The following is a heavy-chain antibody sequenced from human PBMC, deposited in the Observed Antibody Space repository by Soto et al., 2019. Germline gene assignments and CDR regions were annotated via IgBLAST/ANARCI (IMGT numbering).Heavy chain of an antibody. D-gene: IGHD3-22*01. CDR3: AGLDYYDSSGYVEDEYFQH. J-gene: IGHJ1*01. V-gene: IGHV1-69*13. CDR1: GGTLSSDA. Sequence: SVNGSCKASGGTLSSDAIGWVRQAPGQGLEWMGGIIPIFGTANYAQKFQGRVTITADESTSTAYMELSSLRSEDTAVYYCAGLDYYDSSGYVEDEYFQHWGQGTLVTVSS. CDR2: IIPIFGTA.